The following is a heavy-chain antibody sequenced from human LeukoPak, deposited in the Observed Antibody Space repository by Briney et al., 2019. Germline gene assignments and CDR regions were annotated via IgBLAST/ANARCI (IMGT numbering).Heavy chain of an antibody. J-gene: IGHJ4*02. CDR1: GGSISSGDYY. D-gene: IGHD2-8*01. V-gene: IGHV4-30-4*08. Sequence: TSETLSLTCTVSGGSISSGDYYWSWIRQPPGKGLEWIGYIYYSGSTYYNPSLKSRVTISVDTSKNQFSLKLSSVTAADTAAYYCARVMSVGCTNGVCYPGVDYWGQGTLVTVSS. CDR3: ARVMSVGCTNGVCYPGVDY. CDR2: IYYSGST.